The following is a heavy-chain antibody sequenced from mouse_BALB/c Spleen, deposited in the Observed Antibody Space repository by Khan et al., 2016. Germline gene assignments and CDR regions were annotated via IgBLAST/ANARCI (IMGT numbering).Heavy chain of an antibody. CDR2: INPDSSTI. CDR3: ATLHYYGRFAY. D-gene: IGHD1-2*01. J-gene: IGHJ3*01. Sequence: EVKLLESGGGLVQPGGSLKLSCAASGFDFSRYWMSWVRQAPGKGLEWIGEINPDSSTINYTPSIKDKFIISRDNAKNTLYLQMSKGRSEDTALSSCATLHYYGRFAYWGQGTLVTVSA. V-gene: IGHV4-1*02. CDR1: GFDFSRYW.